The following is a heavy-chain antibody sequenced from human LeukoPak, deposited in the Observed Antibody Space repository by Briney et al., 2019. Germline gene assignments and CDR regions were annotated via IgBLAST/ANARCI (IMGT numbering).Heavy chain of an antibody. V-gene: IGHV3-23*01. CDR1: GFTFSSYA. CDR2: ISGSGGST. CDR3: AKVRNRSFRYCGGDCYVDY. Sequence: PGGSLRLSCAASGFTFSSYAMSWVRQAPGKGLEWVSAISGSGGSTYYADSVKGRFTISRDNSKNTLYLQMNSLRAEDTAVYYCAKVRNRSFRYCGGDCYVDYWGQGTLVTVSS. D-gene: IGHD2-21*01. J-gene: IGHJ4*02.